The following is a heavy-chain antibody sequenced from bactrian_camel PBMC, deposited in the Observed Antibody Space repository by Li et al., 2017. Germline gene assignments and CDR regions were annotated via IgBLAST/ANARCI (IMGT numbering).Heavy chain of an antibody. D-gene: IGHD6*01. V-gene: IGHV3S53*01. Sequence: QLVESGGGSVQPGGTLALSCTNSACSAESTLCMGWFRQAPGKEREGLAALGSDGALSLAESVKGRVTISGGNAGNILYLQMANLQTEDTAVYYCASPSIDGSWTVHHWGQGTQVTVS. CDR1: ACSAESTLC. CDR2: LGSDGAL. CDR3: ASPSIDGSWTVHH. J-gene: IGHJ4*01.